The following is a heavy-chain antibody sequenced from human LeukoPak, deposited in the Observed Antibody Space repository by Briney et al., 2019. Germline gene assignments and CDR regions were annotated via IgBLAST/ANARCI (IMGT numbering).Heavy chain of an antibody. CDR1: GFTFNNYA. J-gene: IGHJ4*02. CDR2: ISGGGGST. Sequence: PGGSLRLSCAASGFTFNNYAMSWVRQAPGKGLEWVSTISGGGGSTYYADSVKGRFTISRDNSKNTLYLQMNSLRAEDTAVYYCAKGGTYSYYLDYWGQGTLVTVSS. V-gene: IGHV3-23*01. CDR3: AKGGTYSYYLDY. D-gene: IGHD3-10*01.